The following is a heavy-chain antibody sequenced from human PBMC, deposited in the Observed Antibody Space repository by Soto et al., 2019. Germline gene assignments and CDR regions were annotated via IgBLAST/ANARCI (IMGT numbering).Heavy chain of an antibody. CDR2: MQPSTGRT. V-gene: IGHV1-8*01. J-gene: IGHJ4*02. Sequence: VKVSCKASGYSFTSLDINWVRQTAGQGLEWMGWMQPSTGRTGYAQKFQGRVTMTRDTSINTAYMELTTLTSDDTAFYYCARGVSAGVDYWGQGTLVTVSS. CDR3: ARGVSAGVDY. CDR1: GYSFTSLD. D-gene: IGHD1-26*01.